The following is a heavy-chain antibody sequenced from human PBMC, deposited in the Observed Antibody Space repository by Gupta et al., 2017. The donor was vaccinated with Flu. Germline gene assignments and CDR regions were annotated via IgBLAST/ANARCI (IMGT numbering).Heavy chain of an antibody. V-gene: IGHV3-23*01. Sequence: EVQLLESGGGLVLPGGSLRLSCAASGFTLRNYAMTWRRPAPGKGLEWIAGISGSGGRTYYPDSVRCRFTISRDNSKDMLYLQMNSLRAEDTAVYYCAQDPNYYDILDYYYYMDVWGKGTTVTVSS. CDR2: ISGSGGRT. J-gene: IGHJ6*03. D-gene: IGHD3-9*01. CDR1: GFTLRNYA. CDR3: AQDPNYYDILDYYYYMDV.